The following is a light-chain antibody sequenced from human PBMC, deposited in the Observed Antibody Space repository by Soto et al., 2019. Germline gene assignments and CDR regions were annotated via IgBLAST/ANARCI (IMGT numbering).Light chain of an antibody. V-gene: IGLV2-8*01. Sequence: QAVVTQPPSASGSPGQSVTISCTGTSSDVGGYNYVSGYQQHPGKAPKVILYEVSKRPSGVPDRFSGSKSGNTASLTVSGLQAEDEADYYCSSYAGSDNWVFGGGTQLTVL. CDR3: SSYAGSDNWV. J-gene: IGLJ3*02. CDR1: SSDVGGYNY. CDR2: EVS.